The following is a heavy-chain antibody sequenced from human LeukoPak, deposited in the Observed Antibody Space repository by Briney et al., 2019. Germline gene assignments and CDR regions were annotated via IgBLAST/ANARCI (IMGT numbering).Heavy chain of an antibody. J-gene: IGHJ4*02. V-gene: IGHV3-23*01. CDR3: AKGFCSSTSCYKDC. D-gene: IGHD2-2*02. Sequence: PGGSLRLSCAASGFTFSSYAMSWVRQAPGKGLEWVSAISGSGGSTYYADSVKGRFTISRDNSKNTLYLQMNSLRAEDTAVYYCAKGFCSSTSCYKDCWGQGTLVTVSS. CDR2: ISGSGGST. CDR1: GFTFSSYA.